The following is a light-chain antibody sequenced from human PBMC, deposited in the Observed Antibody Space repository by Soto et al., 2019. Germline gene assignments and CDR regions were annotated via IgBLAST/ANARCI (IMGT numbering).Light chain of an antibody. Sequence: QSVLTQPPSVSGAPGQRVTISCTGSSSNIGAGYDVHWYQQTPGTAPKLLIYGNTNRPSGVPDRFSGSRSGTSASLAISGLHAEDEADYYCQSYDSRLRKVFGGGTKLTVL. CDR1: SSNIGAGYD. CDR2: GNT. J-gene: IGLJ2*01. V-gene: IGLV1-40*01. CDR3: QSYDSRLRKV.